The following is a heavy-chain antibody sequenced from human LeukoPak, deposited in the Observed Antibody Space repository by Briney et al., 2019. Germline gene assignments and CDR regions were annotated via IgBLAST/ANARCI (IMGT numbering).Heavy chain of an antibody. CDR2: IYYSGST. Sequence: SETLSLTCSVSGGSVSSGNYYWSRIRQPPGKGLEWIGYIYYSGSTNYNPSLKSRVTISVDTLKNQFSLKLRSMTAADTAVYYCARADYYHYGMDVWGKGTTVTVSS. CDR3: ARADYYHYGMDV. CDR1: GGSVSSGNYY. V-gene: IGHV4-61*01. J-gene: IGHJ6*04.